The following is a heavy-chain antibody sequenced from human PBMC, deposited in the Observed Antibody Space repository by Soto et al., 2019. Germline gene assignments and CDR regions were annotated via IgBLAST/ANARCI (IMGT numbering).Heavy chain of an antibody. CDR2: INAGNGNT. J-gene: IGHJ6*03. CDR1: GYTFTSYA. CDR3: ARDRAEGGYCSSTSCSYYYYMDV. V-gene: IGHV1-3*01. Sequence: GASVKVSCKASGYTFTSYAMHWVRQAPGQRLEWMGWINAGNGNTKYSQKFQGRVTITRDTSASTAYMELSSLGSEDTAVYYCARDRAEGGYCSSTSCSYYYYMDVWGKGTTVTVSS. D-gene: IGHD2-2*01.